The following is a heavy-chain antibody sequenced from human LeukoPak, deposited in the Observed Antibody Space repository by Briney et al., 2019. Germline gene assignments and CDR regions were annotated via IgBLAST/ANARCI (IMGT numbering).Heavy chain of an antibody. J-gene: IGHJ4*02. D-gene: IGHD6-13*01. CDR3: ARGPYSSSWYDY. V-gene: IGHV4-34*01. CDR2: INHSGST. Sequence: SETLSLTCVVYGGSFSGYYWSWIRQPPGKGLEWIGEINHSGSTNYNPSLKSRVTISVDTSKNQFSLKLSSVTAADTAVYYCARGPYSSSWYDYWGQGTLVTVSS. CDR1: GGSFSGYY.